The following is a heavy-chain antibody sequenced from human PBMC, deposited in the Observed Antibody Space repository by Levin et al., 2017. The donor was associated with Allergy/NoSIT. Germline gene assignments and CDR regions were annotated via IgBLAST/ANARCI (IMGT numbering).Heavy chain of an antibody. J-gene: IGHJ6*04. D-gene: IGHD3-3*01. CDR3: ARETGTTTMFGEVDV. Sequence: GGSLRLSCAASGFTFSTYSMNWVRQAPGKGLEWVSPIGISSGYIHYADSLRGRFTVSRDNAKNSLYLQMNSLRVEDTAVYYCARETGTTTMFGEVDVWGKGTTVTVSS. V-gene: IGHV3-21*01. CDR2: IGISSGYI. CDR1: GFTFSTYS.